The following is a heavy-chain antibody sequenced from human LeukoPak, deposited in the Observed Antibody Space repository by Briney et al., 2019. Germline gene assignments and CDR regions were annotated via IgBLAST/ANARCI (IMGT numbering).Heavy chain of an antibody. CDR1: GFTFSNYG. CDR2: ISGSGGST. V-gene: IGHV3-23*01. CDR3: AKDGSRGPRLGYFDH. Sequence: GGSLRLSCVTSGFTFSNYGMTWVRQAPGKGLEWVSEISGSGGSTDYADSMKGRFIISRDNSKNTLYLQMNILRAEDTAVYYCAKDGSRGPRLGYFDHWGQGTLVTVSS. J-gene: IGHJ4*02.